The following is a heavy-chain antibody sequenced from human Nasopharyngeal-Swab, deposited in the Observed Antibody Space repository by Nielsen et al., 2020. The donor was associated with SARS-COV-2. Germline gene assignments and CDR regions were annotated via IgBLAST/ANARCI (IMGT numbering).Heavy chain of an antibody. CDR2: ISSSGSTI. D-gene: IGHD5-24*01. CDR1: GFTFSDYY. Sequence: GESLKISCAASGFTFSDYYMSWIRQAPGKGLEWVSYISSSGSTIYYADSVKGRFTISRDNAKNSLYLQMNSLRAEDTAVYYCAREPGYNFYYGMDVWGQGTTVTVSS. V-gene: IGHV3-11*04. J-gene: IGHJ6*02. CDR3: AREPGYNFYYGMDV.